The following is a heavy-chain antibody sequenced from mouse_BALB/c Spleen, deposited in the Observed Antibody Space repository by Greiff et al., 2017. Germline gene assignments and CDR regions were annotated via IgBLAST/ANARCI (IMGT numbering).Heavy chain of an antibody. J-gene: IGHJ4*01. D-gene: IGHD2-3*01. CDR2: IWAGGST. V-gene: IGHV2-9*02. Sequence: VMLVESGPGLVAPSQSLSITCTVSGFSLTSYGVHWVRQPPGKGLEWLGVIWAGGSTNYNSALMSRLSISKDNSKSQVFLKMNSLQTDDTAMYYCARDRRLLDYYAMDYWGQGTSVTVSS. CDR3: ARDRRLLDYYAMDY. CDR1: GFSLTSYG.